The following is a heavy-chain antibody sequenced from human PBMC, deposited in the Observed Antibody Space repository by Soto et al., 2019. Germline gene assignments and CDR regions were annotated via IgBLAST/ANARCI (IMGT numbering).Heavy chain of an antibody. J-gene: IGHJ6*02. CDR2: IYYSGST. Sequence: QVQLQESGPGLVKPSQTLSLTCTVSGGSISSGGYYWSWIRQHRGKGLEGIGYIYYSGSTYYNPSLKSRVTISVDPSKNQFSLKLSSVTAADTAVYYCARDFLYGMDVWGQGTTVTVSS. CDR3: ARDFLYGMDV. V-gene: IGHV4-31*03. CDR1: GGSISSGGYY.